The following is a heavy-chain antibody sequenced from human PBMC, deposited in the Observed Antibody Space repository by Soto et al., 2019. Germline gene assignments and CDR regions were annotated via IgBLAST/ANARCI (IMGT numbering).Heavy chain of an antibody. D-gene: IGHD3-22*01. CDR2: ISGGGGST. V-gene: IGHV3-23*01. Sequence: GRSLRLSCAASGFSFSIFAMNWVRQAPGKGLEWVSGISGGGGSTYYADSVKGRFTISGDNSKNTLYLQMNSLRVEDTAVYYCAKDPTSYDSSAQFDSWGQGTLVTVSS. J-gene: IGHJ4*02. CDR3: AKDPTSYDSSAQFDS. CDR1: GFSFSIFA.